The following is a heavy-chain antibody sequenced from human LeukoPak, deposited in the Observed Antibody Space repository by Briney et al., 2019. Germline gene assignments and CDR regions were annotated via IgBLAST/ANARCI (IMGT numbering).Heavy chain of an antibody. D-gene: IGHD3-16*01. Sequence: GLEWVAFIRYDGSNKYYADSVKGRFTISRDNSKNTLYLQMNSLRADDTAVYYCARKGLGDYWGQGTLVTVSS. CDR3: ARKGLGDY. CDR2: IRYDGSNK. V-gene: IGHV3-33*01. J-gene: IGHJ4*02.